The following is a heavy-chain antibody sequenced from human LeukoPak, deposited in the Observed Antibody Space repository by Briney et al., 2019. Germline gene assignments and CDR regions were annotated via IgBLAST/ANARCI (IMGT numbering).Heavy chain of an antibody. CDR3: ARTSSSGLVGGYYFDY. D-gene: IGHD6-19*01. V-gene: IGHV4-38-2*02. CDR1: GYFISSGYY. Sequence: SETLSLTCTVSGYFISSGYYWGWIRQPPGKGLQWIGSIHHSGSTYYNPSLKSRVTISVDTSKNQFSLKLSSVTAADTAVYYCARTSSSGLVGGYYFDYWSQGTLVTVSS. J-gene: IGHJ4*02. CDR2: IHHSGST.